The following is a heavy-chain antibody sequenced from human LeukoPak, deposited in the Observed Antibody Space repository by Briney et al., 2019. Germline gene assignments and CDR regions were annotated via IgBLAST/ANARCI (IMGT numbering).Heavy chain of an antibody. CDR2: ISGSSSYI. CDR1: GFTFSSYS. D-gene: IGHD3-22*01. J-gene: IGHJ4*02. Sequence: GGSLRLSCAASGFTFSSYSMNWVRQAPGKGLEWLSSISGSSSYIYYADSVKGRFTISRDNAKNSLYLQMNSLRAEDTAVYYCARAWVASSGYTSYAFDYWGQGTLVTVSS. V-gene: IGHV3-21*01. CDR3: ARAWVASSGYTSYAFDY.